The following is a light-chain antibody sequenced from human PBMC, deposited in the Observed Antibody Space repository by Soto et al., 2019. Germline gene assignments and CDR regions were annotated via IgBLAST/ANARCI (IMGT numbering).Light chain of an antibody. CDR2: EVT. CDR1: SSDVGGYNY. Sequence: QSALTQPPSASGSPGQSVTISCTGTSSDVGGYNYVSWYQQHSGKAPKLMIYEVTKRPSGVPDRFSGSRSGITASLTVSGLQAEDEADYYCSSYAGSNNFVIFGGGTKVTVL. CDR3: SSYAGSNNFVI. V-gene: IGLV2-8*01. J-gene: IGLJ2*01.